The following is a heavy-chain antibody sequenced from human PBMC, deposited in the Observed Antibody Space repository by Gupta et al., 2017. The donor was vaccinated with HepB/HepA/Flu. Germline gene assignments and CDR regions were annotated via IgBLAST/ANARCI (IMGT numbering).Heavy chain of an antibody. CDR3: AKAAAGTFDY. V-gene: IGHV3-23*01. J-gene: IGHJ4*02. Sequence: EVQLLESGGGLVQPGGSLRLSCAASGFTFSSYAMTWVRQAPGKGQEWVSTIGAGGGSTYYADSVKGRFTISRDNAKNTLYLQMNSLRAEDTAVYYCAKAAAGTFDYWGQGTLVTVSS. D-gene: IGHD6-13*01. CDR2: IGAGGGST. CDR1: GFTFSSYA.